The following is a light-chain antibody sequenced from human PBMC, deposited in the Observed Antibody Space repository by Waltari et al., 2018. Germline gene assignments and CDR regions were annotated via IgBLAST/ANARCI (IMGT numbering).Light chain of an antibody. CDR3: MEGAQWYT. CDR1: HSLAFSDGKTY. CDR2: KVS. V-gene: IGKV2-30*01. J-gene: IGKJ2*01. Sequence: DVVLTQSPLSLSVTPGQSASVSCRSSHSLAFSDGKTYLNWFHRRPGQSPRRLIYKVSNRESGVPDRISGSGSGTDFALKISRVEAEDVGVYYCMEGAQWYTFGQGTKLEIK.